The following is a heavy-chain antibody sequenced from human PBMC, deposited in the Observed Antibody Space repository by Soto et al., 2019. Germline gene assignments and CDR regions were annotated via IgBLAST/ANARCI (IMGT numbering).Heavy chain of an antibody. J-gene: IGHJ4*02. CDR1: AASFSKYY. CDR3: ASVTFGGVVLAH. V-gene: IGHV4-59*01. D-gene: IGHD3-16*01. CDR2: IYFNGNT. Sequence: KTSETLSLTCTVSAASFSKYYWSWIRQPPGKGLEWIGYIYFNGNTNYNPSLKRRVTISIDTSKKQISLNLTSVTDADTAVYYCASVTFGGVVLAHWGQGTLVTVS.